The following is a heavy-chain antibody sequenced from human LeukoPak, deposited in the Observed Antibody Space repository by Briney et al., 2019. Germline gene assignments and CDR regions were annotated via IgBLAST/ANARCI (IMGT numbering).Heavy chain of an antibody. D-gene: IGHD1-7*01. CDR3: AREDGNYAFDI. V-gene: IGHV4-61*02. J-gene: IGHJ3*02. CDR1: GGSINRGSYY. CDR2: IYTSGST. Sequence: SETLSLTCTVSGGSINRGSYYWSWIRQPAGKGLEWIGRIYTSGSTNYNPSLKSRVTISLDTSKNQFSLELRSVTAADTAVCYCAREDGNYAFDIWGQGTMVSVSS.